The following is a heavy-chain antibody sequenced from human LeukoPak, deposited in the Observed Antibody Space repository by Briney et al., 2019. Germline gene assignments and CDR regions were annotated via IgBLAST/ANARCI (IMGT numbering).Heavy chain of an antibody. D-gene: IGHD3-22*01. Sequence: KTGGSLRLSCAASGFTFTTYSMDWVRQAPGKGLEWVSSISGSSSYIYYADSVKGRFTISRDNAKNSLFLQMSSLRAEDTAVYYCASRPYDNSGYYYVWGQGTLVTVSS. CDR1: GFTFTTYS. V-gene: IGHV3-21*01. CDR3: ASRPYDNSGYYYV. CDR2: ISGSSSYI. J-gene: IGHJ4*02.